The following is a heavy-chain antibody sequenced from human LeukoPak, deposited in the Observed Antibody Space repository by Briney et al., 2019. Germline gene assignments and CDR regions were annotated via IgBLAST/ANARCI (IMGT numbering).Heavy chain of an antibody. D-gene: IGHD2/OR15-2a*01. Sequence: SETLSLTCAAHGGSFSGYYWSWIRQPPGKGLEWIGEINHSGSTNYNPSPKSRGTISVDTSKNQFSLKLSTVTAADTAVYYCARGYYSYYYYGMDVWGQGTTVTVSS. J-gene: IGHJ6*02. CDR1: GGSFSGYY. CDR3: ARGYYSYYYYGMDV. CDR2: INHSGST. V-gene: IGHV4-34*01.